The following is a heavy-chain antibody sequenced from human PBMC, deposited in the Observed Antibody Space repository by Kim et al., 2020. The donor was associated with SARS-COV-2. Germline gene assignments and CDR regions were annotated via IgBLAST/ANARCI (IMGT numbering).Heavy chain of an antibody. J-gene: IGHJ3*02. V-gene: IGHV4-4*02. Sequence: SETLSLTCAVSGGSISSSNWWSWVRQPPGKGLEWIGEIYHSGSTNYNPSLKSRVTISVDKSKNQFSLKLSSVTAADTAVYYCARTPFRREDRRLLWFGELGVLDAFDIWGQGTMVTVSS. CDR3: ARTPFRREDRRLLWFGELGVLDAFDI. CDR2: IYHSGST. D-gene: IGHD3-10*01. CDR1: GGSISSSNW.